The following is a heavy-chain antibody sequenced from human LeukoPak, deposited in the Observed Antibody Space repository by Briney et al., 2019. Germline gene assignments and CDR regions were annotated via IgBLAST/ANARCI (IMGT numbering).Heavy chain of an antibody. Sequence: GSLRLSCAASGFTFSSYEMNWVRQAPGKGLEWVSCISSSGSTIYYADSVKGRFTISRDNAKNSLYLQMNSLRAEDTAVYFCARALRHFDWLLPNLDYWGQGTLVTVSS. CDR2: ISSSGSTI. J-gene: IGHJ4*02. CDR3: ARALRHFDWLLPNLDY. CDR1: GFTFSSYE. V-gene: IGHV3-48*03. D-gene: IGHD3-9*01.